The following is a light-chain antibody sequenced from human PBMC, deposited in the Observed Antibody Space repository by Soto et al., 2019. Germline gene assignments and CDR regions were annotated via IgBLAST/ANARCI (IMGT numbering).Light chain of an antibody. J-gene: IGKJ3*01. CDR2: AAS. Sequence: EIVMTQSPATLSVSPGERATLSCRASQSVSSNLAWYQQKPGKAPRLLIYAASTRPTGIPARFSGSGSGTEFTLTISSMQSQDVAVYYCQQYNNWPPTTFGPGTKVDIK. CDR1: QSVSSN. CDR3: QQYNNWPPTT. V-gene: IGKV3-15*01.